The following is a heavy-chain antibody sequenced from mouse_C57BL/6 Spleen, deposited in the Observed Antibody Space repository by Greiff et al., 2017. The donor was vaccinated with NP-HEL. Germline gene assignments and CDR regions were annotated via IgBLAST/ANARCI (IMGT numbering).Heavy chain of an antibody. J-gene: IGHJ2*01. CDR2: IDPSDSYT. D-gene: IGHD3-2*02. CDR3: AREDSSGLDY. Sequence: QVHVKQPGAELVMPGASVKLSCKASGYTFTSYWMHWVKQRPGQGLEWIGEIDPSDSYTNYNQKFKGKSTLTVDKSSSTAYMQLSSLTSEDSAVYYCAREDSSGLDYWGQGTTLTVSS. CDR1: GYTFTSYW. V-gene: IGHV1-69*01.